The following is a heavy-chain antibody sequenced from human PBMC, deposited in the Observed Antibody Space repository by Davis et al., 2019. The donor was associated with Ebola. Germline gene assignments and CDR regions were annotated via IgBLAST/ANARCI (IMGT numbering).Heavy chain of an antibody. Sequence: PGGSLRLSCAASGFTFSSYWMSWVRQAPGKGLEWVANIKQDGSEKYYVDSMKGRFTISRDNAKNSLYLQMNSLRAEDTAVYYCAKYGVRGIQLYFDYWGQGTLVTVSS. V-gene: IGHV3-7*03. D-gene: IGHD5-18*01. J-gene: IGHJ4*02. CDR2: IKQDGSEK. CDR3: AKYGVRGIQLYFDY. CDR1: GFTFSSYW.